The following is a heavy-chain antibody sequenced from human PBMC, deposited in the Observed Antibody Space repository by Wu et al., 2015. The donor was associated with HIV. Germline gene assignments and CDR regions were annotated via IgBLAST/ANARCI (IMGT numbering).Heavy chain of an antibody. CDR1: GYTFTGYY. CDR3: ARWYYYDTAGSRTILFDY. V-gene: IGHV1-2*02. Sequence: QVQLVQSGAEVKKPGASVKVSCKTSGYTFTGYYIHWVRQAPGQGLEWMGWINPNSGGTNYAQNFQGRVTMTRDTSISTAYMELSSLRSDDTAMYYCARWYYYDTAGSRTILFDYWGQGTLVTVSS. J-gene: IGHJ4*02. CDR2: INPNSGGT. D-gene: IGHD3-22*01.